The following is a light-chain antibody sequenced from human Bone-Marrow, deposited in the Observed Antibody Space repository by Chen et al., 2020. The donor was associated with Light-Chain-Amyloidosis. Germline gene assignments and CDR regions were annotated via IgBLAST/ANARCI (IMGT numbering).Light chain of an antibody. Sequence: SYELTQPPSVSVSPGQTARITCSGDDLPTKYAYWYQQKPGKAPVLVIHRDTERPSGISERFSGSSSGTTATLTISGVQAEDEADYHCQSADSSVTYEVIFGGGTTLTVL. CDR2: RDT. CDR3: QSADSSVTYEVI. J-gene: IGLJ2*01. V-gene: IGLV3-25*03. CDR1: DLPTKY.